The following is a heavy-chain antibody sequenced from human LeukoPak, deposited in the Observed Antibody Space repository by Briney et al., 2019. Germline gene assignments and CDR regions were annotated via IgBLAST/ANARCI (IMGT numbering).Heavy chain of an antibody. CDR3: AKEATTQHYYYYGMDV. D-gene: IGHD5-24*01. Sequence: GGSLRLSCAASGFTFSSYGMHWVRQAPGKGLEWVAVISYDGSNKYYADSVKGRFTISRDNSKNTLYLQMNSLRAEDTAVYYCAKEATTQHYYYYGMDVWGQGTTVTVSS. CDR1: GFTFSSYG. CDR2: ISYDGSNK. V-gene: IGHV3-30*18. J-gene: IGHJ6*02.